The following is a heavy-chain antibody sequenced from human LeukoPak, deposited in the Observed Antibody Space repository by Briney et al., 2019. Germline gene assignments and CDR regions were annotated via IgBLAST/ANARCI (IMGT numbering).Heavy chain of an antibody. V-gene: IGHV3-23*01. J-gene: IGHJ4*02. CDR1: GFTFSSHG. Sequence: GGSLRLFCAASGFTFSSHGMTWVRQAPGKGLEWVSVISGSGDTTYYADSVKGRFTISRDNSKNTLYLQMNSLRAEDTAVYYCARTTYYHDSSGYYYPFDYWGQGTLVTVSS. D-gene: IGHD3-22*01. CDR3: ARTTYYHDSSGYYYPFDY. CDR2: ISGSGDTT.